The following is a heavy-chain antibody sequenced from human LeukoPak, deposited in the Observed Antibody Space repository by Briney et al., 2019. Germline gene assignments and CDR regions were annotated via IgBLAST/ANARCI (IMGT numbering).Heavy chain of an antibody. CDR2: INPNSGGT. CDR3: ARDLLYATVAIAAAGSPGY. V-gene: IGHV1-2*02. J-gene: IGHJ4*02. CDR1: GDTFTGYY. Sequence: ASVKVSCKASGDTFTGYYMHWVRQAPGQGLEWMGWINPNSGGTNYAQKFQGRVTMTRDTSISTAYMELSRLRSDDTAVYYCARDLLYATVAIAAAGSPGYWGQGTLVTVSS. D-gene: IGHD6-13*01.